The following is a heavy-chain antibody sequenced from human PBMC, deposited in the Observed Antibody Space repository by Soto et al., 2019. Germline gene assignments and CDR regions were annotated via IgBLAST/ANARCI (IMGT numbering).Heavy chain of an antibody. D-gene: IGHD2-2*01. CDR1: GGSISSSSYY. V-gene: IGHV4-39*01. CDR2: IYYSGST. J-gene: IGHJ6*03. CDR3: ATAPATSYYYYMDV. Sequence: SETLSLSCTVSGGSISSSSYYWGWIRQPPGKGLEWIGSIYYSGSTYYNPSLKSRVTISVDTSKNQFSLKLSSVTAADTAVYYCATAPATSYYYYMDVWGKGTTVTV.